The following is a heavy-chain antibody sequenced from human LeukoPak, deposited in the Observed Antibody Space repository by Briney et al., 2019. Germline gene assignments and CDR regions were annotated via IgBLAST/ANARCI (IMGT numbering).Heavy chain of an antibody. CDR2: TYFMSEWSN. V-gene: IGHV6-1*01. Sequence: SQTLSLTCAISGDIVSNNSAAWTWIRQSPSRGLEWLVRTYFMSEWSNTYAPSMTSRITINADTSKNQFSLQLNSVTPEDTAVYFCARAVAGGRYFDLWGRGTLVTVSS. CDR1: GDIVSNNSAA. CDR3: ARAVAGGRYFDL. D-gene: IGHD4-23*01. J-gene: IGHJ2*01.